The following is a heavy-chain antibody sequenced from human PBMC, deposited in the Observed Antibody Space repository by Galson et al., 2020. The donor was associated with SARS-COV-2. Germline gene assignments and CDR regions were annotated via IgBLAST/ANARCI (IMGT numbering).Heavy chain of an antibody. CDR2: IFYDGSDK. CDR3: ARDGQLSSGWAFDY. CDR1: GFTFSSHA. Sequence: GGSLRLSCAASGFTFSSHAIHWVRQAPVKGLEWVAQIFYDGSDKYYGDSVKGRFTISRDSSKNMVYLQMNNLKVDDTAVYYCARDGQLSSGWAFDYWGQGTLVTVSS. D-gene: IGHD6-19*01. J-gene: IGHJ4*02. V-gene: IGHV3-33*01.